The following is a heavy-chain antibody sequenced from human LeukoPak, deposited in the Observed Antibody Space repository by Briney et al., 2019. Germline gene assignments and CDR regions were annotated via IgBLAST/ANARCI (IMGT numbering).Heavy chain of an antibody. V-gene: IGHV1-2*06. Sequence: GASVKVSCKASGYTFTGYYMHWVRQAPGQGLEWMGRINPNSGGTNYAQKFQGRVTMTRDTSICTAYMELSRLRSDDTAVYYCAGIGEVGYYDSSGRGDAFDIWGQGTMVTVSS. CDR1: GYTFTGYY. CDR3: AGIGEVGYYDSSGRGDAFDI. J-gene: IGHJ3*02. CDR2: INPNSGGT. D-gene: IGHD3-22*01.